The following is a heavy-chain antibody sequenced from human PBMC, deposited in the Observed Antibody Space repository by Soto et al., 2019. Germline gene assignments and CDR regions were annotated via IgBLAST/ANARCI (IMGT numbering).Heavy chain of an antibody. D-gene: IGHD6-19*01. CDR1: GFTFSYFA. J-gene: IGHJ4*02. CDR3: AKDATRTNGWYHFDY. V-gene: IGHV3-23*01. Sequence: PVGSLRLSCAASGFTFSYFAMGWVRQAPGKGLEWVSVLNDRGDTTYYTDSVKGRFTISRDNSKSTLYLQMNSLRADDTAVYYCAKDATRTNGWYHFDYWGRGALVTVSS. CDR2: LNDRGDTT.